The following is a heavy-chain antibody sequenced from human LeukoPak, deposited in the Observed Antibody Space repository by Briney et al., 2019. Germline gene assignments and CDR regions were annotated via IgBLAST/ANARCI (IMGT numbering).Heavy chain of an antibody. Sequence: GGSLRLSCAASGLPFSDYLMDWVRQTPGKGLEWVGRSRNKGNSYTTEYAASVKGRFTISRDDSKSSLSLQMNSLKSEDTAVYYCAAGARGGGPFDYWGQGTPVTVSS. D-gene: IGHD4-23*01. CDR1: GLPFSDYL. V-gene: IGHV3-72*01. J-gene: IGHJ4*02. CDR2: SRNKGNSYTT. CDR3: AAGARGGGPFDY.